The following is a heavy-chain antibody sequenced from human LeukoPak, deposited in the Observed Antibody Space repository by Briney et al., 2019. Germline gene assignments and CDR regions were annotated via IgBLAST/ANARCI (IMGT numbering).Heavy chain of an antibody. D-gene: IGHD3-9*01. V-gene: IGHV1-18*01. CDR2: ISAYNGNT. Sequence: ASVKVSCKASGYRFTSYGISWVRQAPGQGLEWMGWISAYNGNTNYAQKLQGRVTMTTDTSTSTAYMELRSLRSDDTAVYYCTRGGDGDILTGLVFDYWGQGTLVTVSS. CDR1: GYRFTSYG. J-gene: IGHJ4*02. CDR3: TRGGDGDILTGLVFDY.